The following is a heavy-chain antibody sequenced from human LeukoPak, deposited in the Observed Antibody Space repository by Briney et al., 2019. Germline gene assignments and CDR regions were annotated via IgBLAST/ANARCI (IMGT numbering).Heavy chain of an antibody. CDR3: ARALRMATIPGVNMNYFDY. D-gene: IGHD5-24*01. CDR1: GYTFTIYY. V-gene: IGHV1-46*01. CDR2: INPIGGRT. Sequence: AAVTVSFTASGYTFTIYYMHWVRQAPGQGLEWMGIINPIGGRTIYAQKFQGRVTMTRDTSTSTVYMELSSLRSEDTAVYYCARALRMATIPGVNMNYFDYWGQGTLVTVSS. J-gene: IGHJ4*02.